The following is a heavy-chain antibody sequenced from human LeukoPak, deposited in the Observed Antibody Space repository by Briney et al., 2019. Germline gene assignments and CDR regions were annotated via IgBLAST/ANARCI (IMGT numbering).Heavy chain of an antibody. CDR1: GFTFSSYA. CDR2: ISYDGSNK. V-gene: IGHV3-30*14. CDR3: ARVYGSSLYYFDY. D-gene: IGHD6-13*01. J-gene: IGHJ4*02. Sequence: GGSLRLSCAASGFTFSSYAMHWVRQAPGKGLEWVAVISYDGSNKYYADSVKGRFTISRDNSKNTLYLQMNSLRAEDTAVYYCARVYGSSLYYFDYWGQGTLVTVSS.